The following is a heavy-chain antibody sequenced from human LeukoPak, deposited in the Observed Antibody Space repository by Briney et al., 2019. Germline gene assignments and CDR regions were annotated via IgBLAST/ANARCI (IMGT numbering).Heavy chain of an antibody. D-gene: IGHD2-15*01. CDR1: GYTLTELS. V-gene: IGHV1-24*01. J-gene: IGHJ3*02. CDR2: FDPEDGET. CDR3: ATTGYCSGGSCYFDAFDI. Sequence: GASVKVSCKVSGYTLTELSMHWVRQAPGKGLEWMGGFDPEDGETIYAQKFQGRVTMTEDTSTDTAYMELSSLRSEDTAVYYCATTGYCSGGSCYFDAFDIWGQGTMVTVSS.